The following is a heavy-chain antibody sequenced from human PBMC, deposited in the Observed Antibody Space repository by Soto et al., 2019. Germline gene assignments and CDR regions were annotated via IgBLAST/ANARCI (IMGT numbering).Heavy chain of an antibody. CDR3: ARGIPGYCSGGSCYSGWFAP. CDR1: GYTFTSYA. CDR2: INAGNGNT. V-gene: IGHV1-3*01. Sequence: ASVKVSCKASGYTFTSYAIDWVRQAPGQRLEWMGWINAGNGNTKYSQKFQGRVTITRDTSASTAYMELSSLRSEDTAVYYCARGIPGYCSGGSCYSGWFAPWGQGTLVTVSS. J-gene: IGHJ5*02. D-gene: IGHD2-15*01.